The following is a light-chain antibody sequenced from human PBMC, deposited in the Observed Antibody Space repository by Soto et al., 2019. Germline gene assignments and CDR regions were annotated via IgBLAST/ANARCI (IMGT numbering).Light chain of an antibody. CDR2: WAS. CDR3: QQSLSMPWT. V-gene: IGKV4-1*01. J-gene: IGKJ1*01. Sequence: DIVMTQSPDSLAVSLGERATINCKSSQSVLYSSNNKNYLAWYRQRPGQPPKVLIYWASTRASGVPDRFSGSGSGTDFSLTISNLQAEDVAVYFCQQSLSMPWTFGQGTKVEIK. CDR1: QSVLYSSNNKNY.